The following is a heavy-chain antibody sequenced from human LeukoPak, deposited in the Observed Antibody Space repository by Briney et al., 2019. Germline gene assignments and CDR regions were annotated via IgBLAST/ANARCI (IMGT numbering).Heavy chain of an antibody. CDR1: GGSISSYY. J-gene: IGHJ5*02. CDR2: IYYSGST. CDR3: ASSTVGRYNWFDP. Sequence: PSETLSLTCTVSGGSISSYYWSWIRQPPGKGLEWIGHIYYSGSTSYNPSLKSRVSISVDTSKNQISLELRSVTAADTATYYCASSTVGRYNWFDPWGQGTLVTVSS. V-gene: IGHV4-59*08. D-gene: IGHD4-11*01.